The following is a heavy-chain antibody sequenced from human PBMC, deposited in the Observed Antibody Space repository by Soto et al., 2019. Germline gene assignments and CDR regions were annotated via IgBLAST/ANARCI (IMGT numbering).Heavy chain of an antibody. V-gene: IGHV4-59*01. CDR1: GGSISSYY. Sequence: SETLSLTCTVSGGSISSYYWSWIRQPPGKGLEWIGYIYYSGSTNYNPSLKSRVTISVDTSKNQFSLKLSSVTAADTAVYYCARVYTMVRTQGGRDYYYGMDVWGQGTTVTVSS. CDR3: ARVYTMVRTQGGRDYYYGMDV. J-gene: IGHJ6*02. CDR2: IYYSGST. D-gene: IGHD3-10*01.